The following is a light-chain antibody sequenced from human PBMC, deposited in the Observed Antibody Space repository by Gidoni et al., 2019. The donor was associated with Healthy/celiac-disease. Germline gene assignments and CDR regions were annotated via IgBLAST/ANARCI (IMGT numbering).Light chain of an antibody. CDR2: WAS. V-gene: IGKV4-1*01. Sequence: DIVMTQSPDSLAVSLGERATINCKSSQSVLYSSNNKNYLAWYQQKPGQPPKLLIYWASTRESGVPDRFSGSGSGTDFTLTISNLQAEDVAFYYCQQYYSTPITFGQGTRLEIK. CDR1: QSVLYSSNNKNY. J-gene: IGKJ5*01. CDR3: QQYYSTPIT.